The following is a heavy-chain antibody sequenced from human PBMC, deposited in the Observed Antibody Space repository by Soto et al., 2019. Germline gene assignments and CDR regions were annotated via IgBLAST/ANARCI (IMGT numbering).Heavy chain of an antibody. CDR3: ASSKMGLISVLET. CDR2: IPYSGGP. V-gene: IGHV4-59*01. J-gene: IGHJ5*02. D-gene: IGHD2-8*01. Sequence: SETLSLTCNVSGGSIRSYFWSWIRQPPGKGLEWIGYIPYSGGPTYNPSLKSRVTISIDTSKKQFSLKMTSVTAADTAVYYCASSKMGLISVLETWGQGXLVTVYS. CDR1: GGSIRSYF.